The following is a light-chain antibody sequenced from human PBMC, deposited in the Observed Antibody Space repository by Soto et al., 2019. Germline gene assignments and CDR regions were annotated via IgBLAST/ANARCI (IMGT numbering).Light chain of an antibody. CDR1: QSLSSSQ. V-gene: IGKV3-20*01. Sequence: EIVLTQSPGTLALSPGERGTLSCRDSQSLSSSQLASYQQKPGQPPSRLIYGAASRATGIPDRFSGSGSGTEVTLTISSLQSEDFAVYYCQQYNNWPPITFGQGTRLEIK. J-gene: IGKJ5*01. CDR3: QQYNNWPPIT. CDR2: GAA.